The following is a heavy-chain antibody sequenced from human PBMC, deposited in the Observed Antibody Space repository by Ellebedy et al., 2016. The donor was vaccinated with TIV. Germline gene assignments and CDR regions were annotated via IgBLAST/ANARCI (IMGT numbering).Heavy chain of an antibody. Sequence: GEPLKISCEASGFTFSTYAMTWVRQAPGKGLEWVSGISSSGATTYYADSVKGRFTISRDNSKSTLYLQMNSLRAEDTAVYYCAKTASKGRGWRTPIDYWGQGTLVTVSS. CDR2: ISSSGATT. J-gene: IGHJ4*02. D-gene: IGHD6-19*01. CDR1: GFTFSTYA. CDR3: AKTASKGRGWRTPIDY. V-gene: IGHV3-23*01.